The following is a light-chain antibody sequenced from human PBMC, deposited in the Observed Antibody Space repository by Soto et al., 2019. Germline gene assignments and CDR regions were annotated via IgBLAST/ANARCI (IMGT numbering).Light chain of an antibody. CDR1: QSVTSNY. J-gene: IGKJ4*01. Sequence: DIVLTQSPGTLSLSPGERATLSCRASQSVTSNYLAWYQQKNGQAPRLLIHGASSRATGIPERLSGSGSGTDFTLPISRLQPEDFAVYYCQQYSRSPLTFGGGTQVDI. CDR3: QQYSRSPLT. V-gene: IGKV3-20*01. CDR2: GAS.